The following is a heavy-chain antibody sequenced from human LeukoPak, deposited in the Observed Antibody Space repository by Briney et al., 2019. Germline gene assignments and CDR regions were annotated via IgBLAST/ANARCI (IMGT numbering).Heavy chain of an antibody. Sequence: GESLKISCKGSGYSFTSYWIGWVRQMPGKGLEWMGIIYPGDSDTRYSPSFQGQVTISADKSISTAYLQWSSLKASDTAMCYCARPLYYDFWSGYYIDYWGQGTLVTVSS. V-gene: IGHV5-51*01. D-gene: IGHD3-3*01. CDR1: GYSFTSYW. J-gene: IGHJ4*02. CDR3: ARPLYYDFWSGYYIDY. CDR2: IYPGDSDT.